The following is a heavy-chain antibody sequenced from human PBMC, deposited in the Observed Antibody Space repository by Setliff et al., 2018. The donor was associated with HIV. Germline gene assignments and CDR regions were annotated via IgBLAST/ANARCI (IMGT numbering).Heavy chain of an antibody. Sequence: GESLTISCKVSGPSIATYWIGRVRQLPGKGLEWMGIIYPADSDTKYNPSFQGQVTMSADKSIRAAYLQWRSLKASDTATYYCTLSIGGYCNDGNCHIGFDYWGQGSLVTSPQ. V-gene: IGHV5-51*01. CDR1: GPSIATYW. CDR3: TLSIGGYCNDGNCHIGFDY. CDR2: IYPADSDT. D-gene: IGHD2-15*01. J-gene: IGHJ4*02.